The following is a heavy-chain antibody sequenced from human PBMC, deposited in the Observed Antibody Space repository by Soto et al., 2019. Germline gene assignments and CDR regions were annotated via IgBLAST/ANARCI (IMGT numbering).Heavy chain of an antibody. CDR2: ISGSGRST. V-gene: IGHV3-23*01. CDR1: GFTFISYA. J-gene: IGHJ4*02. D-gene: IGHD3-3*01. Sequence: PVGSLRLSCAASGFTFISYAMSWVRQAPGKGLEWVSSISGSGRSTCYADSVKGRFTISSDNSKNTRYLQMNSLRAEDTAVSYCAKDPAIFGVVPPDYWGQGTLVTVSS. CDR3: AKDPAIFGVVPPDY.